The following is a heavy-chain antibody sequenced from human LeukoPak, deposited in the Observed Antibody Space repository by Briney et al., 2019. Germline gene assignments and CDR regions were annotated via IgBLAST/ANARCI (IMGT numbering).Heavy chain of an antibody. V-gene: IGHV3-11*01. J-gene: IGHJ4*02. D-gene: IGHD6-19*01. Sequence: PGGSLRLSCAASGFTFSDYYMSWIRQAPGKGLEWVSYISSSGTTIYFTDSVKGRFTISRDNAKNSLYLQMNSLRAEDTAVYYCAREKSSGWFYFDYWGQGTLVTASS. CDR3: AREKSSGWFYFDY. CDR2: ISSSGTTI. CDR1: GFTFSDYY.